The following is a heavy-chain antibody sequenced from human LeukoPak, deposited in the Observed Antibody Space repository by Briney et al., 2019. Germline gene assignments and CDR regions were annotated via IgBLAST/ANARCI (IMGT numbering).Heavy chain of an antibody. CDR2: IIPIFGTA. V-gene: IGHV1-69*06. CDR1: GYTFTSYG. D-gene: IGHD2-21*02. J-gene: IGHJ4*02. Sequence: ASVKVSCKASGYTFTSYGISWVRQAPGQGLEWMGGIIPIFGTANYAQKFQGRVTITADKSTSTAYMELSSLRSEDTAVYYCARAAYCGGDCFGALDYWGQGTLVTVSS. CDR3: ARAAYCGGDCFGALDY.